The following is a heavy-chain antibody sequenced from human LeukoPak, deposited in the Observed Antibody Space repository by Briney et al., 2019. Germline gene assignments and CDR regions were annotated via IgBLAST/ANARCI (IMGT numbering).Heavy chain of an antibody. CDR1: GFTFSSYW. V-gene: IGHV3-23*01. Sequence: PGGSLRLSCAASGFTFSSYWMSWVRQAPGKGLEWVSAISGSGGSTYYADSVRGRFTISRDNSKNTLYLQMNSLRAEDTAVYYCAKAQGMATRLGDYWGQGTLVTVSS. J-gene: IGHJ4*02. CDR3: AKAQGMATRLGDY. CDR2: ISGSGGST. D-gene: IGHD5-24*01.